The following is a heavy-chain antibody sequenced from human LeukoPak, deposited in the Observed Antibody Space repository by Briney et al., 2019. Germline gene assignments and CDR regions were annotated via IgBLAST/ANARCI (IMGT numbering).Heavy chain of an antibody. J-gene: IGHJ4*02. CDR1: GYTFTSYG. Sequence: ASVKVSCKASGYTFTSYGISWVRQAPGQGLEWMGWISAYNGNTNYAQKLQGRVTMTTNTSTSTAYMELRSLRSDDTAVYYCARDIAVTIPADYWGQGTLVTVSS. CDR3: ARDIAVTIPADY. CDR2: ISAYNGNT. V-gene: IGHV1-18*01. D-gene: IGHD6-19*01.